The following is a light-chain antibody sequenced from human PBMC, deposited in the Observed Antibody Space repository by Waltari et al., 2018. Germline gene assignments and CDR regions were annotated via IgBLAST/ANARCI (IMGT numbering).Light chain of an antibody. CDR2: LAS. CDR3: MQSLETPWT. Sequence: EIVMTQSPLSLPVTPGEPASIPCSSSQSLLHSNGYNYLSWYLRRTGQSPQLLIYLASKRASGVPDRFSGSGSGTDFTLQISRVEAEDVGVYYCMQSLETPWTFGQGTKVE. J-gene: IGKJ2*01. V-gene: IGKV2-28*01. CDR1: QSLLHSNGYNY.